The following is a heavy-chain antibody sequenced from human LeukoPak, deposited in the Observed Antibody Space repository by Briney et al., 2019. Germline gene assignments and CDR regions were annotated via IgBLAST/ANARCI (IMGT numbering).Heavy chain of an antibody. V-gene: IGHV3-23*01. CDR1: GFTFSSYG. Sequence: GGTLRLSCAASGFTFSSYGMSWVRQAPGKGLEWVSAISGSGGSTYYADSVKGRFTISRDNSKNTLYLQMNSLRAEDTAVYYCAKDLNRLGTYYFDYWGQGTLVTVSS. J-gene: IGHJ4*02. D-gene: IGHD3-16*02. CDR2: ISGSGGST. CDR3: AKDLNRLGTYYFDY.